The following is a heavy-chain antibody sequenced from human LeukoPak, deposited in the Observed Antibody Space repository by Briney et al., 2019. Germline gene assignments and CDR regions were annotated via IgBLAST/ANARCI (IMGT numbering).Heavy chain of an antibody. V-gene: IGHV1-69*05. CDR2: IIPIFGTA. D-gene: IGHD3-16*01. CDR1: GYTFTRYG. J-gene: IGHJ3*02. CDR3: ARESYDYVWGSYSAFDI. Sequence: SVKVSCKASGYTFTRYGISWVRQAPGQGLEWMGRIIPIFGTANYAQKFQGRVTITTDESTSTAYMELSSLRSEDTAVYYCARESYDYVWGSYSAFDIWGQGTMVTVSS.